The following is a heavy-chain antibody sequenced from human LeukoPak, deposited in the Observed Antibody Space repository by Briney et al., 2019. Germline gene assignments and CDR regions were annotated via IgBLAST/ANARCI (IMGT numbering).Heavy chain of an antibody. CDR3: ARGTTVVTPVDY. CDR1: GSSISSYY. Sequence: PSETLSLTCTVSGSSISSYYWSWIRQPPGKGLEWIGYIYYSGSTNYNPSLKSRVTISVDTSKNQFSLKLSSVTAADTAVYYCARGTTVVTPVDYWGQGTLVTVSS. CDR2: IYYSGST. J-gene: IGHJ4*02. D-gene: IGHD4-23*01. V-gene: IGHV4-59*01.